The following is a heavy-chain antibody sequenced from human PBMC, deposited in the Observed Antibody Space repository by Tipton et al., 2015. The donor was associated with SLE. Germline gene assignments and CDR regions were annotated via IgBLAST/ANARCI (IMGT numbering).Heavy chain of an antibody. J-gene: IGHJ1*01. D-gene: IGHD3-22*01. CDR1: GGSISSYY. CDR2: IYYSGST. CDR3: ARGAYYYDSSGYYYVSEYFQH. V-gene: IGHV4-59*01. Sequence: TLSLTCTVSGGSISSYYWSWIRQPPGKGLEWIGYIYYSGSTNYSPSLKSRVTISVDTSKNQFSLKLSSVTAADTAVYYCARGAYYYDSSGYYYVSEYFQHWGQGTLVTVSS.